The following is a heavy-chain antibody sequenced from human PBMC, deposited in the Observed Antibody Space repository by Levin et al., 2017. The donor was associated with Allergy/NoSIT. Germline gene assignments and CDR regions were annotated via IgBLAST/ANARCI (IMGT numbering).Heavy chain of an antibody. CDR3: ARGLSTVSTGTRGY. V-gene: IGHV3-74*01. Sequence: RSGGSLRLSCAASEFTFSNYRMFWVRQAPGKGLVWVSRINGDGSNTIYADSVEGRFTISRDNAKNTLYLQMSSLTADDTAVYYCARGLSTVSTGTRGYWGQGTLVTVSS. CDR2: INGDGSNT. J-gene: IGHJ4*02. D-gene: IGHD1-7*01. CDR1: EFTFSNYR.